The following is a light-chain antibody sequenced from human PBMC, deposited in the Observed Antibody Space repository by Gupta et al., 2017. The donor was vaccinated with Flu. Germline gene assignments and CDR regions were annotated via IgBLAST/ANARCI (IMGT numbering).Light chain of an antibody. CDR2: KNS. CDR3: AAWDDTRSGYV. V-gene: IGLV1-47*01. J-gene: IGLJ1*01. Sequence: RVTISCSGSSSNIGTDYVSWHQQLPGTAPNLLIYKNSQRPSGVPDRFSGSKSGTSASLAISGLRAEDEADYYCAAWDDTRSGYVFGTGTKVTVL. CDR1: SSNIGTDY.